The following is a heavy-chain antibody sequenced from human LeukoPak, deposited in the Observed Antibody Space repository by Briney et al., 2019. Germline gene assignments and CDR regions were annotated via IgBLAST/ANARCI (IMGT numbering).Heavy chain of an antibody. D-gene: IGHD5-24*01. CDR3: ARGGVATITRYYFDY. CDR1: GYTFTSYA. J-gene: IGHJ4*02. CDR2: IIPIFGTA. V-gene: IGHV1-69*13. Sequence: SVTVSCKASGYTFTSYAISWVRQAPGQGLEWMGGIIPIFGTANYAQKFQGRVTITADESTSTAYMELSSLRSEDTAVYYCARGGVATITRYYFDYWGQGTLVTVSS.